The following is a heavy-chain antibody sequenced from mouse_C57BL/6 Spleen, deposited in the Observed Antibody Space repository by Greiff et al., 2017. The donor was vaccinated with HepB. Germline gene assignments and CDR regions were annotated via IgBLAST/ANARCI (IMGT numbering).Heavy chain of an antibody. Sequence: VQLQQSGPVLVKPGASVKMSCKASGYTFTDYYMNWVKQSHGKSLEWIGVINPYNGGTSYNQKFKGKATLTVDKSSSTAYMELNSLTSEDSAVYYCARPYYGSSYDAMDYWGQGTSVTVSS. CDR1: GYTFTDYY. V-gene: IGHV1-19*01. J-gene: IGHJ4*01. CDR2: INPYNGGT. CDR3: ARPYYGSSYDAMDY. D-gene: IGHD1-1*01.